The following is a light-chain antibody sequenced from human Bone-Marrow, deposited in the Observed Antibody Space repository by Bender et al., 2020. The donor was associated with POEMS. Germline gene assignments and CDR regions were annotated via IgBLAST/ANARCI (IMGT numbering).Light chain of an antibody. Sequence: QSALTQPASVSGSPGQSITISCTGTSSDVGGYNYVSWYQQHPGKAPKLMLYEVSNRPSGVSNRFSGSKSGNTASLTISGLQAEDEADYYCSSYTSASILDVVFGGGTKLTVL. V-gene: IGLV2-14*01. CDR1: SSDVGGYNY. CDR3: SSYTSASILDVV. CDR2: EVS. J-gene: IGLJ2*01.